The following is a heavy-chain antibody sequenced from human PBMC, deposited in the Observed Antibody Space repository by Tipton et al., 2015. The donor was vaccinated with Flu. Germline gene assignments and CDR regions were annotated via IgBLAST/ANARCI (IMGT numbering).Heavy chain of an antibody. CDR2: ISGSGAST. Sequence: GSLRLSCAASGFTFSSYHMSWVRQAPGKGLEWVSAISGSGASTYFADSVQGRFTISRDNSKKTQDLQMNSLRVEDTAEDYCAKGGAARPEFWGQGTLVTVSP. CDR3: AKGGAARPEF. D-gene: IGHD6-6*01. CDR1: GFTFSSYH. V-gene: IGHV3-23*01. J-gene: IGHJ4*02.